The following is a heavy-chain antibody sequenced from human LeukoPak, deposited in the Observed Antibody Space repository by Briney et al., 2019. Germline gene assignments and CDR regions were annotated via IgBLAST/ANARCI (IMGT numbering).Heavy chain of an antibody. V-gene: IGHV3-48*03. J-gene: IGHJ6*04. CDR3: AELGITMIGGV. Sequence: GGSLRLSCAASGFTFSSYEMNWVRQAPGKGLEWVSYISSSGSTIYYADSVKGGFTISRENAKNSLYVQMNSLRAEDTAVYYCAELGITMIGGVWGKGTTVTISS. CDR1: GFTFSSYE. D-gene: IGHD3-10*02. CDR2: ISSSGSTI.